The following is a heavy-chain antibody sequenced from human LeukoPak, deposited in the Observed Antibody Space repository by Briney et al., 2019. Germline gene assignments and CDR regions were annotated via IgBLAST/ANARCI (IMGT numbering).Heavy chain of an antibody. CDR2: INHSGST. CDR3: ARRRGVPLSYLDY. Sequence: LSETLSLTCAVYGGSFSGYYWSWIRQPPGKGLEWIGEINHSGSTNYNPSLKSRVTISVDTSKNQFSLKLSSVTAADTAVYYCARRRGVPLSYLDYWGQGTLVTVSS. J-gene: IGHJ4*02. CDR1: GGSFSGYY. V-gene: IGHV4-34*01. D-gene: IGHD3-10*01.